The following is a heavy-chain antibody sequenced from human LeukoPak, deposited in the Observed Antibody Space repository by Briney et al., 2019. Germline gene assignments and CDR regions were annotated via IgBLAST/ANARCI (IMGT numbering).Heavy chain of an antibody. CDR3: ARDGGSYSVWGAFDI. CDR1: GFTFSSYW. J-gene: IGHJ3*02. V-gene: IGHV3-74*01. Sequence: GGSLRLSCAASGFTFSSYWMHWVRQAPGKGLGWVSRINSDGSSTSYADSVKGRFTISRDNAKNTLYLQMNSLRAEDTAVYYCARDGGSYSVWGAFDIWGQGTMVTVSS. CDR2: INSDGSST. D-gene: IGHD3-10*01.